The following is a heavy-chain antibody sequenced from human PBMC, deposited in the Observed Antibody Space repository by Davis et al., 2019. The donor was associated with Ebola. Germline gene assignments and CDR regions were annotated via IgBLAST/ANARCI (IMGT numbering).Heavy chain of an antibody. V-gene: IGHV4-59*01. J-gene: IGHJ5*02. CDR2: VYYNGGT. Sequence: SETLSLTCTVSGGSTSSYYWSWIRQPPGKGLEWIGYVYYNGGTNYNPSLKSRVTISVDTSKNQFSLKLSSVTAADTAVYYCAGGGYGDYVGRFDPWGQGTLVTVSS. CDR1: GGSTSSYY. D-gene: IGHD4-17*01. CDR3: AGGGYGDYVGRFDP.